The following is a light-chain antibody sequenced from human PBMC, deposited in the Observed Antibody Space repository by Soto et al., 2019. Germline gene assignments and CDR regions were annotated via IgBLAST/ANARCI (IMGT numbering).Light chain of an antibody. J-gene: IGLJ1*01. CDR3: SSYAGSNNFDV. CDR2: EGS. Sequence: QSALTQPASVSGSPGQSIIISCTGTSSDVGSYNLVSWYQQHPGKAPKLMIYEGSKRPSGVPDRFSGSKSGNTASLTVSGLQAEDEADYYCSSYAGSNNFDVFGTGTKVTVL. CDR1: SSDVGSYNL. V-gene: IGLV2-14*02.